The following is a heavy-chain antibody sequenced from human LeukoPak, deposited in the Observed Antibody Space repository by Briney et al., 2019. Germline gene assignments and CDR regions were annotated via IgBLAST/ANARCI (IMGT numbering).Heavy chain of an antibody. J-gene: IGHJ4*02. V-gene: IGHV3-30*02. CDR2: IRYDGSNK. Sequence: GGSLRLSCVASGFTFSSYGMHWVRQAPGKGLEWVAFIRYDGSNKYYADSVKGRFTISRDNSKNTLYLQMNSLRAEDTAVYYCARGPSHSSCYYYYFDYWGQGTLVTVSS. CDR1: GFTFSSYG. D-gene: IGHD3-22*01. CDR3: ARGPSHSSCYYYYFDY.